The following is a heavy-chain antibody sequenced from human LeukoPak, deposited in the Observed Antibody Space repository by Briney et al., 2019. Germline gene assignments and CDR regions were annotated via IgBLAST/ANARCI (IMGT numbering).Heavy chain of an antibody. D-gene: IGHD6-6*01. CDR3: ARDRYSRSSDNTYNWFDP. Sequence: GGSLRLSCAASGFTFSSYGMYWVRQAPGKGLEWVAFTRYDGSNKYYADSVKGRFTISRDNAKNTLYLQMNSLRAEDTTVYYCARDRYSRSSDNTYNWFDPWGQGTLVTVSS. J-gene: IGHJ5*02. CDR2: TRYDGSNK. CDR1: GFTFSSYG. V-gene: IGHV3-30*02.